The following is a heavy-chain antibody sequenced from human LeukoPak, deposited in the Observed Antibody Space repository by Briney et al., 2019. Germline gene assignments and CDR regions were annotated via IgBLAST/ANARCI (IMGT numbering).Heavy chain of an antibody. J-gene: IGHJ4*02. CDR1: GITFSRHG. Sequence: GGSLRLSCVASGITFSRHGMDWVRQAPGKGLEWVAVIWYDGSNKYYADSVKGRFTISRDNSKNTLYLQMNSLRAEDTAVYYCARDHIVGATHLDYWGQGTLVTVSS. D-gene: IGHD1-26*01. V-gene: IGHV3-33*08. CDR3: ARDHIVGATHLDY. CDR2: IWYDGSNK.